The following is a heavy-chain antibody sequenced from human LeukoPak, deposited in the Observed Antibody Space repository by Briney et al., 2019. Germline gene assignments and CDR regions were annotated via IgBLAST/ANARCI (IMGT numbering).Heavy chain of an antibody. Sequence: ASVTVSCTASGYTFTNYGISWVRQAPGQGLEWMGWISGYNGHTNYAQKLQGRVTMTTDTSTTTAYMELRSLRSDDTAVYYCARVLRPRYYYDSSGYYADALDIWGQGTMVTVSS. CDR1: GYTFTNYG. D-gene: IGHD3-22*01. V-gene: IGHV1-18*01. CDR3: ARVLRPRYYYDSSGYYADALDI. J-gene: IGHJ3*02. CDR2: ISGYNGHT.